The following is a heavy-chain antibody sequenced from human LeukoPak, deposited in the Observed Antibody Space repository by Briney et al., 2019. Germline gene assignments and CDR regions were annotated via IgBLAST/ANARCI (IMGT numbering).Heavy chain of an antibody. CDR1: GGSISSSSHY. CDR3: ARDQSLLWFGGPQYNWFDP. V-gene: IGHV4-39*07. D-gene: IGHD3-10*01. CDR2: IYYSGST. J-gene: IGHJ5*02. Sequence: SETLSLTCTVSGGSISSSSHYWGWIRQPPGKGLEWIGSIYYSGSTYYNPSLKSRVTISVDTSKNQFSLKLSSVTAADTAVYYCARDQSLLWFGGPQYNWFDPWGQGTLVTVSS.